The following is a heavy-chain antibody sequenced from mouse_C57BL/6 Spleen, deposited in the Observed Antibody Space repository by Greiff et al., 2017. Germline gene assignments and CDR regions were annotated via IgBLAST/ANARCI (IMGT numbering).Heavy chain of an antibody. J-gene: IGHJ4*01. Sequence: EVQLVESGPGLVKPSQSLSLTCSVTGYSITSGYYWNWIRQFPGNKLEWMGYISYDGSNNYNPSLKNRISITRDTSKNQFFLKLNSVTTEDTATYYCARGALITTGAMDYWGQGTSVTVSS. CDR1: GYSITSGYY. CDR2: ISYDGSN. D-gene: IGHD1-1*01. V-gene: IGHV3-6*01. CDR3: ARGALITTGAMDY.